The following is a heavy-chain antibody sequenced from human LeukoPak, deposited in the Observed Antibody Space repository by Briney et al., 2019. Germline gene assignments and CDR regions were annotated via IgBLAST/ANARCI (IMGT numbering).Heavy chain of an antibody. Sequence: SETLSLTCSVSGGSISNYYWGWIRQPAGKGLEWIGRIYSSGSTNYKPSLKSRVTMSVDTSKNQFSLKLSSVTAADTAVYYCARDLGLKSMDYWGQGTLVSVSS. CDR3: ARDLGLKSMDY. J-gene: IGHJ4*02. CDR1: GGSISNYY. CDR2: IYSSGST. V-gene: IGHV4-4*07. D-gene: IGHD2/OR15-2a*01.